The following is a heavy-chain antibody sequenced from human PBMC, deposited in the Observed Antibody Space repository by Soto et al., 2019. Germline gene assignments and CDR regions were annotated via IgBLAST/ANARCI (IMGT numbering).Heavy chain of an antibody. CDR3: ARGNFIVVVPAAGNDGMAV. Sequence: SETLSLTCTVSGGSISSYYWSWIRQPPGKGLEWIGYIYYSGSTNYNPSLKSRVTISVDTSKNQFSLKLSSVTAADTAVYYCARGNFIVVVPAAGNDGMAVWGQGTTVTVSS. CDR1: GGSISSYY. V-gene: IGHV4-59*01. CDR2: IYYSGST. D-gene: IGHD2-2*01. J-gene: IGHJ6*02.